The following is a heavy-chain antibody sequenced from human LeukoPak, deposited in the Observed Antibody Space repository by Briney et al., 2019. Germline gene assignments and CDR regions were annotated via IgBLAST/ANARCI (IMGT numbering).Heavy chain of an antibody. Sequence: SETLSLTCTVSGGSISSYYWSWIRQPPGKGLEWIGYIHYSGNTNYNPSLKSRVTTSIDTSKNQFSLNLSSVTAADTAVHYCARARIPGYSSGFDYWGQGTLVTVSS. V-gene: IGHV4-59*01. D-gene: IGHD6-19*01. CDR1: GGSISSYY. J-gene: IGHJ4*02. CDR3: ARARIPGYSSGFDY. CDR2: IHYSGNT.